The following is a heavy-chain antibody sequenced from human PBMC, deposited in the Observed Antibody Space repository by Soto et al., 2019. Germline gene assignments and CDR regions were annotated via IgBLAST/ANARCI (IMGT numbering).Heavy chain of an antibody. J-gene: IGHJ5*01. Sequence: QITLKESGPTLVKPTQTLTLTCTFSGFSFSINGVAVGWIRQPPGQALEWLALIYWDDDQRYNPSLKNRLTNPKDTPQNQVVLTMTNMDPVDTATYYCAHKRDVSRGFKSWGQGTLVTVSS. CDR2: IYWDDDQ. V-gene: IGHV2-5*02. CDR3: AHKRDVSRGFKS. CDR1: GFSFSINGVA.